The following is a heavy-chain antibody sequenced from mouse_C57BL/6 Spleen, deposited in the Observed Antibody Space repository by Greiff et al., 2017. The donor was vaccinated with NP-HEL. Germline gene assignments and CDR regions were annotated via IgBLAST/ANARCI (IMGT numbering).Heavy chain of an antibody. CDR1: GFTFSDYG. J-gene: IGHJ1*03. V-gene: IGHV5-17*01. D-gene: IGHD2-12*01. Sequence: DVMLVESGGGLVKPGGSLKLSCAASGFTFSDYGMHWVRQAPEKGLEWVAYISSGSSTIYYADTVKGRFTISRDNAKNTLFLQMTSLRAEDTAMYYCARPYDCISYWYCDVWGTGTTVTVSS. CDR2: ISSGSSTI. CDR3: ARPYDCISYWYCDV.